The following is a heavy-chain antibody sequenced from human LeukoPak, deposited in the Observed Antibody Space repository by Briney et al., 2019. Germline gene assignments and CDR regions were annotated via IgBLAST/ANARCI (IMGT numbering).Heavy chain of an antibody. CDR2: ITSGGSTM. V-gene: IGHV3-11*01. Sequence: PGGSLRLSCAASGFTFSDYYMSWIRQAPGKGLEWVSYITSGGSTMYYADSVKGRFTISRDNAKNSLFLQMNSLRAEDTAVYYCARAGGGSYYYFDYWGQGTLVTVSS. CDR3: ARAGGGSYYYFDY. CDR1: GFTFSDYY. J-gene: IGHJ4*02. D-gene: IGHD1-26*01.